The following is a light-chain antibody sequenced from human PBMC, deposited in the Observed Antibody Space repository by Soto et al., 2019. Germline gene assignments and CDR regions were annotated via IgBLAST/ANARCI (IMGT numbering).Light chain of an antibody. Sequence: QSVLTQPPSVSGAPGQRVSISCTGSTSNIGAPYDVHWYQHLPGTAPKLLIYGDNNRPSGVPDRFSGSKSGNTASLTISGLQTEDEADYHCSSYSSTNTLGVFGGGTKLTVL. V-gene: IGLV1-40*01. J-gene: IGLJ3*02. CDR3: SSYSSTNTLGV. CDR1: TSNIGAPYD. CDR2: GDN.